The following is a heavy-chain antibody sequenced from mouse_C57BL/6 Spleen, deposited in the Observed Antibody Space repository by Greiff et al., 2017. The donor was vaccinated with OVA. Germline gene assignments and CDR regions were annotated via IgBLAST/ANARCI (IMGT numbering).Heavy chain of an antibody. V-gene: IGHV5-17*01. CDR2: ISSGSSTI. J-gene: IGHJ4*01. Sequence: EVQVVESGGGLVKPGGSLKLSCAASGFTFSDYGMHWVRQAPEKGLEWVAYISSGSSTIYYADTVTGRFPLSRDNAKNTLFRQMTRLSSEDTAMYYCARRGYGNYGEMDYWGQGTSVTVSS. CDR1: GFTFSDYG. D-gene: IGHD2-1*01. CDR3: ARRGYGNYGEMDY.